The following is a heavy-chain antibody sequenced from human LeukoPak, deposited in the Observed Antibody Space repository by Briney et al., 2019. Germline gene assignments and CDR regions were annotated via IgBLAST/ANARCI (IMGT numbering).Heavy chain of an antibody. CDR3: ARGGGYYGVDY. V-gene: IGHV3-23*01. D-gene: IGHD1-26*01. CDR1: GFTFSSYA. CDR2: ISGSGGST. J-gene: IGHJ4*02. Sequence: GGSLRLSCAASGFTFSSYAMSWVRQAPGKGLEWVSAISGSGGSTYYADSVKGRFTISRDTSKNTLYLRMNSLRPEDTAVYYCARGGGYYGVDYWGQGTLVTVSS.